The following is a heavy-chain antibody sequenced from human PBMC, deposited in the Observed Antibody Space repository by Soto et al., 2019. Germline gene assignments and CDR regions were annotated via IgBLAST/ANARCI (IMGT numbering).Heavy chain of an antibody. CDR2: IFSSDEK. CDR3: ARKVQGDAMDV. J-gene: IGHJ6*02. V-gene: IGHV2-26*02. Sequence: QVTLKVSGPVLVKPTETLTLTCIVSGFSLNNGRMGVSWIRQPPGKALEWLAHIFSSDEKAFSTSLKGRLTISRDASRSQVVLTLTNVDPLDKGTYFCARKVQGDAMDVWGQGTTVTVSS. D-gene: IGHD3-16*01. CDR1: GFSLNNGRMG.